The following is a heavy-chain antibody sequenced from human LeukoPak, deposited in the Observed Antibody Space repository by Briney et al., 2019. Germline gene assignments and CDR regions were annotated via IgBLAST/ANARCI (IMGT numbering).Heavy chain of an antibody. D-gene: IGHD5-18*01. V-gene: IGHV3-53*01. J-gene: IGHJ3*02. CDR2: TYSGGST. CDR1: GFTVSSNY. Sequence: PGGSLRLSCAASGFTVSSNYMSWVRQAPGKGLEWASVTYSGGSTYYADSVKGRFTISRDNPKNTLYLQMNSLRAEDTALYYCARDLRYGAFDIWGQGTMVTVSS. CDR3: ARDLRYGAFDI.